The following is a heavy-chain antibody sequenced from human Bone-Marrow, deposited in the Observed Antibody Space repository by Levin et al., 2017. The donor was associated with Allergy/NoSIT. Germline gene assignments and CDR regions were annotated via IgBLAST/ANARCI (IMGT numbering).Heavy chain of an antibody. J-gene: IGHJ5*02. CDR2: IIPIFGTA. Sequence: GGSLRLSCKASGGTFSSYAISWVRQAPGQGLEWMGGIIPIFGTANYAQKFQGRVTITADESTSTAYLELSSLRSEDTAVYYCARAPGYCSSTSCCHNWFDPWGQGTLVTVSS. CDR1: GGTFSSYA. CDR3: ARAPGYCSSTSCCHNWFDP. V-gene: IGHV1-69*01. D-gene: IGHD2-2*01.